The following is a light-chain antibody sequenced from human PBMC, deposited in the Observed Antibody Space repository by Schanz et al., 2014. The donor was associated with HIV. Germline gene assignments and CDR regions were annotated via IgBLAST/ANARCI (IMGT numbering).Light chain of an antibody. V-gene: IGLV1-44*01. Sequence: QSVLTRPPSASGTPGQRVTISCSVSSSNIRTNAVTWYQQLPGTAPKLLIYNTYHRPSGVPDRFSGSQSDSSASLAISGLQSEDEADYHCAAWDDGLNAWVFGGGTKLTVL. CDR3: AAWDDGLNAWV. CDR2: NTY. CDR1: SSNIRTNA. J-gene: IGLJ3*02.